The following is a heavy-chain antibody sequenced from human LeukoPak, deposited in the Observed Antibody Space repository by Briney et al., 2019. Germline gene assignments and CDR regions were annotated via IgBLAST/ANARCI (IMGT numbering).Heavy chain of an antibody. J-gene: IGHJ4*02. Sequence: SETPSLTCTVSGGSISSNYWSWIRQPPGKGLECIGYIYYTGSTNYNPSLKSRVTISIDTSKNQFSLKLRSVTAADTAVYYCARKAYSGSYHDYWGQGTLVTVSS. V-gene: IGHV4-59*01. CDR1: GGSISSNY. D-gene: IGHD1-26*01. CDR3: ARKAYSGSYHDY. CDR2: IYYTGST.